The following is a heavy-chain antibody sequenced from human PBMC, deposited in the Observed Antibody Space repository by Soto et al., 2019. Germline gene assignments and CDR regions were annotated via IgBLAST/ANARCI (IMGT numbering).Heavy chain of an antibody. D-gene: IGHD3-10*01. CDR2: ISGSGGST. V-gene: IGHV3-23*01. CDR1: GFTFSSYA. CDR3: AKAPYGSGNDNWYFDL. J-gene: IGHJ2*01. Sequence: GGSLRLSCAASGFTFSSYAMSWVRQAPGKGLEWVSAISGSGGSTYYADSVKGRFTISRDNSKNTLYLQMNSLRAEDTAVYYCAKAPYGSGNDNWYFDLWGRGTLVTVSS.